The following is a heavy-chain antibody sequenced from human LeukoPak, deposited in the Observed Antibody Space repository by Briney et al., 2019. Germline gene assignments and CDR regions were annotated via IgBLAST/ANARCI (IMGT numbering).Heavy chain of an antibody. Sequence: GGSLRLSCAASGFTFSSYSMNWVRQAPGKGLEWVSSISSSSSYIYYADSVKGRFTISRDNAKNSLYLQMNSLRAEDTAVYYCARDTSGVWSQTDCWGQGTLVTVSS. D-gene: IGHD3-10*01. CDR1: GFTFSSYS. CDR2: ISSSSSYI. CDR3: ARDTSGVWSQTDC. V-gene: IGHV3-21*01. J-gene: IGHJ4*02.